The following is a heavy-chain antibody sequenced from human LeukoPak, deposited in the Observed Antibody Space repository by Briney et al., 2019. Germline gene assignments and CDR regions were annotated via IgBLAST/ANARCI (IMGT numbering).Heavy chain of an antibody. Sequence: PGGSLRLSCAACGFTFSSYAMSWVRQAPGKGLEWVSAISGSGGSTYYADSVKGRFTISRDNSKNTLYLQMNSLRAEDTAVYYCAKRRQDIVVVVAATHYYYYMDVWGKGTTVTVSS. J-gene: IGHJ6*03. CDR3: AKRRQDIVVVVAATHYYYYMDV. CDR1: GFTFSSYA. CDR2: ISGSGGST. D-gene: IGHD2-15*01. V-gene: IGHV3-23*01.